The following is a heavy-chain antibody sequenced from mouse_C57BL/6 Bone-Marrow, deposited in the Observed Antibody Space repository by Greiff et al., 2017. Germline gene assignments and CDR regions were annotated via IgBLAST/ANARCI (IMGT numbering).Heavy chain of an antibody. D-gene: IGHD2-1*01. J-gene: IGHJ3*01. CDR1: GFTFNTYA. CDR3: MRGDGNYGGLAY. Sequence: EVKLMESGGGLVQPKGSLKLSCAASGFTFNTYAMHWVRQAPGKGLEWVARIRSKSSNYATYYADSVKDRFTISRDDSQSMLYRQMNDRKTEDTAMDYCMRGDGNYGGLAYWGQGTLVTVSA. V-gene: IGHV10-3*01. CDR2: IRSKSSNYAT.